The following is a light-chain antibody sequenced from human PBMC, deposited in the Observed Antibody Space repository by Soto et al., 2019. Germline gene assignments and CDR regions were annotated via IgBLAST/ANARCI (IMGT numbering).Light chain of an antibody. V-gene: IGLV2-23*01. Sequence: QSVLTQPASVSGSPGQSITISCTGTSSDVGSYNLVSWYQQHPGKAPKLMIYEATKRPSGVSNRFSGSKSGNTASLTISGLQAEDEADYHCCSYAGSSTDVFGTGTKLTVL. CDR1: SSDVGSYNL. J-gene: IGLJ1*01. CDR3: CSYAGSSTDV. CDR2: EAT.